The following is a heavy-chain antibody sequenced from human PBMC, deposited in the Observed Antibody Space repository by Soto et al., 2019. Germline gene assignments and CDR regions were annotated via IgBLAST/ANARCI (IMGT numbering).Heavy chain of an antibody. CDR1: QFTFSTYA. V-gene: IGHV3-23*01. Sequence: EVQLLESGGGLVQPGGSLRLSCAASQFTFSTYAMNWVRQAPGKGLEWVSAIIDSGDYTYYAASVEGRFTISRDNSMNTLYLQMSRLGAEDTAVYYCAKHGLLSCDVGTCLWFFDLWGRGTLVTVSS. D-gene: IGHD1-1*01. J-gene: IGHJ2*01. CDR3: AKHGLLSCDVGTCLWFFDL. CDR2: IIDSGDYT.